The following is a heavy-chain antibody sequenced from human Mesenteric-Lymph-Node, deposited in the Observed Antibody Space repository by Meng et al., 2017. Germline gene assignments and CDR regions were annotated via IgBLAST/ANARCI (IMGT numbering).Heavy chain of an antibody. CDR3: AREFLAYCSGGSCFSRGMDV. CDR2: SYYSGST. V-gene: IGHV4-61*01. J-gene: IGHJ6*02. Sequence: SETLSLTCSVSGGSVSSGNYDWSWIRQPPGKGLEWIGYSYYSGSTNYNPSPKSRVTRSVDTSKNKFSMKLSSVTAADTAVYYCAREFLAYCSGGSCFSRGMDVWGQGTTVTVSS. CDR1: GGSVSSGNYD. D-gene: IGHD2-15*01.